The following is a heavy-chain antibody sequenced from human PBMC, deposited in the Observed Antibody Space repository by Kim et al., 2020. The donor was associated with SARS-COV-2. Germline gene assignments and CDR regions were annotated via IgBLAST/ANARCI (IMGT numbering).Heavy chain of an antibody. CDR1: GYVFTSYC. V-gene: IGHV5-51*01. CDR2: FFPGDSNP. J-gene: IGHJ4*02. CDR3: ARHGTTILTPSLN. Sequence: GESLKISCQASGYVFTSYCIAWVRQMPGKGLEWIGIFFPGDSNPKFNPSFEGQVSISVDKSSNTAYLQLSTLKASDTAMYYCARHGTTILTPSLNWGQGT. D-gene: IGHD3-9*01.